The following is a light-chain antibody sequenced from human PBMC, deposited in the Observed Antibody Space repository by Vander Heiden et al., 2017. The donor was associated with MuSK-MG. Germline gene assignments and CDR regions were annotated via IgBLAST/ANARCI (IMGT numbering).Light chain of an antibody. CDR3: QQSDSTPST. CDR1: QSISTY. CDR2: GAS. J-gene: IGKJ2*01. V-gene: IGKV1-39*01. Sequence: DIQMTQSPSSLSASVGDRVTITCRASQSISTYLNWYQQNPGKAPKLLIYGASNLQTGVPSRFSGSGSGTDFTLTISSLQPEDFATYYCQQSDSTPSTFGQGTKLEIK.